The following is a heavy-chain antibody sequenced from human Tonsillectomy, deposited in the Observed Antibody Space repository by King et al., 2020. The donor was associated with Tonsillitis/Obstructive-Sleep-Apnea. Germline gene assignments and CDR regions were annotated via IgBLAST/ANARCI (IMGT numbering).Heavy chain of an antibody. Sequence: VQLPQWGAGLLKPSETLSLTCAVYGGSFSGYYWSWIRQPPGKGLEWIGEINHSGSTNYNPSLKSRVTISVDTSKNQFSLKLSSVTAADTAVYYCARILIAGSGRVDYWGQGTLVTVSS. CDR3: ARILIAGSGRVDY. CDR1: GGSFSGYY. J-gene: IGHJ4*02. D-gene: IGHD6-19*01. CDR2: INHSGST. V-gene: IGHV4-34*01.